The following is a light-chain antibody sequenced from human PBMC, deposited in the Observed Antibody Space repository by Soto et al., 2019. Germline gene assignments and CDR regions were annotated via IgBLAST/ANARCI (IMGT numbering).Light chain of an antibody. CDR3: SSYSTGFFYV. J-gene: IGLJ1*01. CDR2: GVT. CDR1: SSDIGFYNY. V-gene: IGLV2-14*01. Sequence: QSALTQPASVSGSPGQSITISCTGTSSDIGFYNYVSWYQQYPGKAPKLLIYGVTNRPSGISYRFSGSKSGSTASLTIYGLRDEDEADYYCSSYSTGFFYVFGTGTKVTVL.